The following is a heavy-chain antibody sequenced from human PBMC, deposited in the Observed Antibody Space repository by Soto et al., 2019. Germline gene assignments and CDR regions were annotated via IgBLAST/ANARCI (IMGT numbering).Heavy chain of an antibody. CDR1: GGSFSGYY. CDR2: INHSGST. Sequence: SETLSLTCAVYGGSFSGYYWSWIRQPPGQGLEWSGEINHSGSTNYNPSLESRVTISVDTSKNQFSLKLSSVTAADTAVYYCASGLPYCSGGSCYSANYYYYGMDVWAQGTTVTVSS. D-gene: IGHD2-15*01. J-gene: IGHJ6*02. V-gene: IGHV4-34*01. CDR3: ASGLPYCSGGSCYSANYYYYGMDV.